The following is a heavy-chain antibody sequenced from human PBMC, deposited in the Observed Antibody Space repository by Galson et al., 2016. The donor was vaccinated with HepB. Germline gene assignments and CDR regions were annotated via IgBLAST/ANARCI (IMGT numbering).Heavy chain of an antibody. CDR3: VRDISSSHFDL. Sequence: SLRLSCAASGSLFSDYGMLWVRQAPGKGLEWVAVVFYDDSRKYYADFVKGRFSISRNNSKSSLYLDMSSLRAEDTPVYYCVRDISSSHFDLWCRGTLVTVTS. V-gene: IGHV3-33*01. CDR2: VFYDDSRK. D-gene: IGHD2-2*01. J-gene: IGHJ2*01. CDR1: GSLFSDYG.